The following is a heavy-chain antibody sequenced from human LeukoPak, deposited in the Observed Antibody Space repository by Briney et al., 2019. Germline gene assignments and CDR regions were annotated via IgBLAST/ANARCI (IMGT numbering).Heavy chain of an antibody. CDR3: ARAYDTSWHNFDL. D-gene: IGHD2-2*01. Sequence: GSLRLSCAASGFTFSSYGMHWVRQAPGKGLEWVAFIRYDGSNKYYADSVKGRFTISRDNSKNTLYLQMNSLRGEDTAVYYCARAYDTSWHNFDLWGQGSLVTVSS. V-gene: IGHV3-30*02. CDR2: IRYDGSNK. J-gene: IGHJ4*02. CDR1: GFTFSSYG.